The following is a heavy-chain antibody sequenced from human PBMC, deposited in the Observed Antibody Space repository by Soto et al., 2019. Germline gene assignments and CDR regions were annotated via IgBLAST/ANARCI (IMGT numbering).Heavy chain of an antibody. V-gene: IGHV2-5*02. CDR1: GFSLTSSGVG. CDR3: AHRLTRYSWNSGFFDD. D-gene: IGHD1-7*01. J-gene: IGHJ4*02. Sequence: QITLMESGPTLVKPTQTLTLTCTFSGFSLTSSGVGVGWSRQPPGKALEWLALIYWDDDKRYSPSLKSRLTVTKDTSKNQVVLTLTNVDPVDTATYYCAHRLTRYSWNSGFFDDWGQGTLVTVSS. CDR2: IYWDDDK.